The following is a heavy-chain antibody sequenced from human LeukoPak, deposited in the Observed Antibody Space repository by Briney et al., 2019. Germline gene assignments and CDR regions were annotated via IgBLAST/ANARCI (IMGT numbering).Heavy chain of an antibody. J-gene: IGHJ4*02. CDR1: GFTFSSYA. D-gene: IGHD3-3*01. CDR2: ISYDGSNK. CDR3: AKAPRGRITIFGVVIPRLDY. V-gene: IGHV3-30-3*01. Sequence: GGSLRLSCAASGFTFSSYAMHWVRQAPGKGLEWVAVISYDGSNKYYADSVKGRFTISRDNSKNTLYLQMNSLRAEDTAVYYCAKAPRGRITIFGVVIPRLDYWGQGTLVTVSS.